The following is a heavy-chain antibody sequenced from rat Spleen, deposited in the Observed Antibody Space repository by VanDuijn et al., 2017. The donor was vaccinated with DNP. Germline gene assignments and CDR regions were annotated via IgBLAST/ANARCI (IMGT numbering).Heavy chain of an antibody. Sequence: EVQLQESGPGLVKPSQSLSLTCSVTGYSITSNFRWSWIRKFPGNKLEWMGYINDAGDINYNPSLRSRISITRDTSKNQFFLQVNSVTTEDTATYYCASTQYSGDVNWFAYWGQGTLVTVSS. J-gene: IGHJ3*01. CDR2: INDAGDI. D-gene: IGHD1-1*01. V-gene: IGHV3-3*01. CDR1: GYSITSNFR. CDR3: ASTQYSGDVNWFAY.